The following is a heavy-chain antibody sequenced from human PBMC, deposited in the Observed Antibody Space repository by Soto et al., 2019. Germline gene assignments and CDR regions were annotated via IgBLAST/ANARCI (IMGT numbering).Heavy chain of an antibody. V-gene: IGHV3-48*02. Sequence: EVQLVESGGGLVQPGGSLRLSCAASGFTFSSYSMNWVRQAPGKGLEWVSYISSSSSTIYYADSVKGRFTISRDNAKNSLYLQMNSLRDEDTAVYYCARDRGWYYGSGRNWFDPWGQGTLVTVSS. CDR3: ARDRGWYYGSGRNWFDP. J-gene: IGHJ5*02. CDR1: GFTFSSYS. CDR2: ISSSSSTI. D-gene: IGHD3-10*01.